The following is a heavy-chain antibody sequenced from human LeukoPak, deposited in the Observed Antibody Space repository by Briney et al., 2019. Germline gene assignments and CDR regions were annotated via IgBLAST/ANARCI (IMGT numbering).Heavy chain of an antibody. CDR1: GGSISSSSYY. V-gene: IGHV4-39*01. D-gene: IGHD1-26*01. CDR3: ARVRELAAFDI. Sequence: SETLSLTCTVSGGSISSSSYYWGWIRQPPGKGLEWIGSIYYSGSTYYNPSLKSRVTISVDTSKNQFSLKLSSVTAADTAVYYCARVRELAAFDIWGQGTMVTVSS. J-gene: IGHJ3*02. CDR2: IYYSGST.